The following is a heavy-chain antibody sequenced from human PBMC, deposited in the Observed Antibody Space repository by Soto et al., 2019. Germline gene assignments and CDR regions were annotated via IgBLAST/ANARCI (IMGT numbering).Heavy chain of an antibody. J-gene: IGHJ5*02. CDR3: ARLIGFLEWERHWFDP. Sequence: TLSLTWTVSGCSISSGGYYWSWIRQHPGKGLEWIGYIYYSGSTYYNPSLKSRVTISVDTSKNQFSLKLSSVTAADTAVYYCARLIGFLEWERHWFDPWGQGTLVTVSS. CDR1: GCSISSGGYY. CDR2: IYYSGST. D-gene: IGHD3-3*01. V-gene: IGHV4-31*02.